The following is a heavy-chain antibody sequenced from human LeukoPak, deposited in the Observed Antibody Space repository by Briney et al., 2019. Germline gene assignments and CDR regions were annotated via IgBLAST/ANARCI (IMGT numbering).Heavy chain of an antibody. Sequence: QPGGSLRLSCAASGFTFSSYAMNWVRQAPGKGLEWVSYISSSGSTIYYADSVKGRLTISRDNAKNSLYLQMSSLRAEDTAVYYCARAGSYSYGVLFDYWGQGTLVTVSS. J-gene: IGHJ4*02. V-gene: IGHV3-48*03. CDR3: ARAGSYSYGVLFDY. CDR2: ISSSGSTI. D-gene: IGHD5-18*01. CDR1: GFTFSSYA.